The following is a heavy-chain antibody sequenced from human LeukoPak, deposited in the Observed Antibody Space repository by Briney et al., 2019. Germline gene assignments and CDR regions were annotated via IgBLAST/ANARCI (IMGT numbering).Heavy chain of an antibody. V-gene: IGHV3-20*04. CDR1: GFTFDDYG. Sequence: PGGSLRLSCAASGFTFDDYGMSWVRQAPGKGLEWVSGINWSGGSTGYADSVKGRFTISRDNAKDSLYLQINSLKAEDTALCYWARDGSSRDPYRYRWFHPWGQGNLVSVSS. CDR2: INWSGGST. J-gene: IGHJ5*02. CDR3: ARDGSSRDPYRYRWFHP. D-gene: IGHD3-16*02.